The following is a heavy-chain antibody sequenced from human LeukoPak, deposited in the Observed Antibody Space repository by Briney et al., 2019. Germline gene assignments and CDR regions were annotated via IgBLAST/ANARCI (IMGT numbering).Heavy chain of an antibody. CDR2: ISAYNGNT. D-gene: IGHD6-6*01. CDR1: GYTFTSYG. CDR3: PRSLYSSSSGGWFDP. Sequence: ASVKVSCKASGYTFTSYGISWVRQAPGQGLEWMGWISAYNGNTNYAQKLQGRVTMTTDTSTSTAYMELRSLRSDDTAVYYCPRSLYSSSSGGWFDPWGQGTLVTVSS. J-gene: IGHJ5*02. V-gene: IGHV1-18*01.